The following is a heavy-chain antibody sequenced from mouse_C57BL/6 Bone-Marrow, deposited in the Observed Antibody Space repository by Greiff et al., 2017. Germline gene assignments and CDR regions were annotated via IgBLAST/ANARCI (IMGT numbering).Heavy chain of an antibody. V-gene: IGHV1-54*01. J-gene: IGHJ2*01. CDR1: GYAFTNYL. CDR2: INPGSGGT. D-gene: IGHD4-1*01. Sequence: QVQLQQSGAELVRPGTSVKVSCKASGYAFTNYLIEWVKQRPGQGLEWIGVINPGSGGTNYNEKFKGKATLTADKSSSTAYMQLSSLTSEDSAVYFCARLGRGYFDYGGQGTTLTVSS. CDR3: ARLGRGYFDY.